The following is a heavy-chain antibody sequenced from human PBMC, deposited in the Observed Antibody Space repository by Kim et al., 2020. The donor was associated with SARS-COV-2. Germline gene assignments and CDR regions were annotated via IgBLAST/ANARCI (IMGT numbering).Heavy chain of an antibody. Sequence: GGSLRLSCAASGFTFSSYTMHWVRQAPGKGLEWVSYISGSSSTKYYADSVKGRFTISRDNAKNSLYLQMNSLRDEDTAVYYCARWGRDIPKRGCDYWGQGMVVTVS. D-gene: IGHD3-16*01. V-gene: IGHV3-48*02. CDR1: GFTFSSYT. CDR3: ARWGRDIPKRGCDY. CDR2: ISGSSSTK. J-gene: IGHJ4*02.